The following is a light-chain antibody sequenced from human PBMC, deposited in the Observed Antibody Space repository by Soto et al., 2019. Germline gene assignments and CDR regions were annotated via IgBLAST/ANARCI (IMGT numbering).Light chain of an antibody. CDR3: QSYDSSINWV. Sequence: NFMLTQPHSVSESPGKTVTISCTRSSGSIASNYVQWYQQRPGSASTTVIYEDNQRPSGVPDRFSGSIDSSSNSASLTISGLKTEDEADYYCQSYDSSINWVFGGGTKLTVL. J-gene: IGLJ3*02. CDR2: EDN. V-gene: IGLV6-57*03. CDR1: SGSIASNY.